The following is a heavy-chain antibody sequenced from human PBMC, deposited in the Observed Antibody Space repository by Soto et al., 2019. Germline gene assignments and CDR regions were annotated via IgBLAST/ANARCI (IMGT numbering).Heavy chain of an antibody. Sequence: AAVKVSCEASGYTFPSYGISWVRQAPGQGLEWMGWISAYNGNTNYAQKLQGRVTMTTDTSTSTAYMELRSLRSDDTAVYYCARDPAKYTAMASDYWGQGTLVTVSS. D-gene: IGHD5-18*01. CDR3: ARDPAKYTAMASDY. CDR1: GYTFPSYG. V-gene: IGHV1-18*01. J-gene: IGHJ4*02. CDR2: ISAYNGNT.